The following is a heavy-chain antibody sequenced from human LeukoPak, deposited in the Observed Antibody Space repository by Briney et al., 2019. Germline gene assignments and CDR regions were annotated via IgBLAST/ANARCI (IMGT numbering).Heavy chain of an antibody. V-gene: IGHV3-43*02. CDR1: GFTFHASS. Sequence: PGGSLRLSCAASGFTFHASSMRWVRQAPGKGLEWVSLISGDGGSTYYGDSVKGRFTISRDNSKNSLYLQMNSLGTEDTALYYCAKDSSGYYYVFQHWGQGTLVTVSS. CDR2: ISGDGGST. CDR3: AKDSSGYYYVFQH. D-gene: IGHD3-22*01. J-gene: IGHJ1*01.